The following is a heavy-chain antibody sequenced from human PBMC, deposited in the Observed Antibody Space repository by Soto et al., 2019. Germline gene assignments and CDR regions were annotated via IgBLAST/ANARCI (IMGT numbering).Heavy chain of an antibody. CDR1: GGSIINSNFY. Sequence: PSETLSLTCTVSGGSIINSNFYWGWIRQPPGKGLEWIGTIYFSGTTYYNPSLQSRVTTSVDTSKNQFSLKLSSVTAADTAVYYCARQIGRGSWSFDYWGQGALVTVSS. D-gene: IGHD6-13*01. CDR2: IYFSGTT. V-gene: IGHV4-39*01. CDR3: ARQIGRGSWSFDY. J-gene: IGHJ4*02.